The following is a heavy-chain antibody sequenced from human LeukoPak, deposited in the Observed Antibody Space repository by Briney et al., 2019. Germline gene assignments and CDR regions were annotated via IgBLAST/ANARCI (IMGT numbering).Heavy chain of an antibody. CDR3: ARESVLRFLEWANFDY. CDR1: GYTFTGYY. CDR2: INPNSGGT. D-gene: IGHD3-3*01. J-gene: IGHJ4*02. Sequence: GASVKVSCXASGYTFTGYYMHWVRQAHGQGLEWMGWINPNSGGTNYAQKFQGRVTMTRDTSISTAYMELSRLRSDDTAVYYCARESVLRFLEWANFDYWGQGTLVTVSS. V-gene: IGHV1-2*02.